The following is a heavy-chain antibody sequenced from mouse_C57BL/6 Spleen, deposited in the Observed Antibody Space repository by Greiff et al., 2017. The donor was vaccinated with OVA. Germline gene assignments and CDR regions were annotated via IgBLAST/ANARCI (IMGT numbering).Heavy chain of an antibody. CDR3: ASGDDYDEDGFDY. CDR1: GYTFTSYW. V-gene: IGHV1-69*01. Sequence: QVQLQQPGAELVKPGASVKMSCKASGYTFTSYWMHWVKQRPGQGLEWIGEIDPSDSYTNYNQKFKGKSTLTVDKSSSTAYMQLSSLTSEDSAVYYCASGDDYDEDGFDYWGQGTTLTVSS. CDR2: IDPSDSYT. D-gene: IGHD2-4*01. J-gene: IGHJ2*01.